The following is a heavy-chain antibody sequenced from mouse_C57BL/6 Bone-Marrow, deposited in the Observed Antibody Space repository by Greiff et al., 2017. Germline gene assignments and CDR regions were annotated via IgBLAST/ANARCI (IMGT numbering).Heavy chain of an antibody. CDR3: ARSYYSKVFAY. CDR1: GYTFTDYY. D-gene: IGHD2-5*01. J-gene: IGHJ3*01. Sequence: SGPELVKPGASVKISCKASGYTFTDYYMNWVKQSHGKSLEWIGAINPNNGGTSYNQKFKGKATLTVDKSSSTAYMELRSLTSEDSAVYYCARSYYSKVFAYWGQGTLVTVSA. CDR2: INPNNGGT. V-gene: IGHV1-26*01.